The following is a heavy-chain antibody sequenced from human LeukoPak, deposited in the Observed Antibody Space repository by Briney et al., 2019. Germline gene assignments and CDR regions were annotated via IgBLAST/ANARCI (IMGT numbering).Heavy chain of an antibody. V-gene: IGHV4-59*08. CDR3: ARPPLLDY. CDR1: GGSISSYY. J-gene: IGHJ4*02. CDR2: IYYSGST. Sequence: SETLSLTCTVSGGSISSYYWSWIRQPPGKGLEWMGYIYYSGSTNYNPSLKSRVTISVDTSKNQFSLELSSVTAADTAVYYCARPPLLDYWGQGTLVTVSS.